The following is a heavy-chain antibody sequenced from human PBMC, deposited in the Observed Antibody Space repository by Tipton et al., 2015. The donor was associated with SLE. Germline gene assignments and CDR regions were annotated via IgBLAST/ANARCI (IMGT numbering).Heavy chain of an antibody. CDR1: GGSISSSSYY. CDR3: AREVNWGIDY. CDR2: IYTSGST. Sequence: TLSLTCTVSGGSISSSSYYWGWIRQPPGKGLEWIGSIYTSGSTNYNPSLKSRVTISVDTSKNQFSLKLSSVTAADTAVYYCAREVNWGIDYWGQGTVVTVSS. V-gene: IGHV4-39*07. J-gene: IGHJ4*02. D-gene: IGHD7-27*01.